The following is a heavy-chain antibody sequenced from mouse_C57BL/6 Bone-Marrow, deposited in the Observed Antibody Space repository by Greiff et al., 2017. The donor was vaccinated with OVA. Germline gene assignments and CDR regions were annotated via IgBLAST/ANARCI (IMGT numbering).Heavy chain of an antibody. J-gene: IGHJ2*01. CDR2: IYPGDGDT. Sequence: QVQLQQSGPELVKPGASVKISCKASGYAFSSSWMNWVKQRPGKGLEWIGRIYPGDGDTNYNGKFKGKATLTADKSTSTAYMQLSSLTSEDSAVYYCARSPYYWGQGTTLTVSS. CDR1: GYAFSSSW. V-gene: IGHV1-82*01. CDR3: ARSPYY.